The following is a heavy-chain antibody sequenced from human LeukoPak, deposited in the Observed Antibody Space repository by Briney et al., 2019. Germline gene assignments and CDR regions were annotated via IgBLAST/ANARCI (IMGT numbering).Heavy chain of an antibody. D-gene: IGHD6-13*01. CDR2: ISYDGSNK. CDR1: GFTFSSYA. V-gene: IGHV3-30-3*01. J-gene: IGHJ6*02. CDR3: WQQLGGMDV. Sequence: PGGSLRLSCAASGFTFSSYAMHWVRQAPGKGLEWVAVISYDGSNKYYADSVKGRFTISRDNSKNTLYLQMNSLRAEDTAVYYCWQQLGGMDVWGQGTTVTVSS.